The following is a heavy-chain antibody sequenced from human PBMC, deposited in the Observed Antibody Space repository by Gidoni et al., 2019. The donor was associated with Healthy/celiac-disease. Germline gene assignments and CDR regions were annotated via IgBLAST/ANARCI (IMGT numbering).Heavy chain of an antibody. V-gene: IGHV4-34*01. D-gene: IGHD6-13*01. CDR2: INHSGST. J-gene: IGHJ6*03. CDR1: GGSFSGYY. CDR3: ARRRYGAAPNYYYYYMDV. Sequence: QVQLQQWGAGLLKPSEPLSLTCAVYGGSFSGYYWSWIRQPPGKGLEWSGEINHSGSTNYNPTLKSRVTISVDTSKNQFSLKLSSVTAADTAVYYCARRRYGAAPNYYYYYMDVWGKGTTVTVSS.